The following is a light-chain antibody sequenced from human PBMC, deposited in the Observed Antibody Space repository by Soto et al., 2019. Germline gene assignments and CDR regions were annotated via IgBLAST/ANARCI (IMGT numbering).Light chain of an antibody. CDR3: QQYYSCPRT. Sequence: VIWRTQSPSLPPAATGDTVTIRCRMLQGISSYLAWYQQKPGKAPELLIYAASTLQSGAPSRFSGSGSGTDFTLTISCLQSEDFATYYCQQYYSCPRTFGQGTKVEIK. CDR2: AAS. J-gene: IGKJ1*01. CDR1: QGISSY. V-gene: IGKV1D-8*01.